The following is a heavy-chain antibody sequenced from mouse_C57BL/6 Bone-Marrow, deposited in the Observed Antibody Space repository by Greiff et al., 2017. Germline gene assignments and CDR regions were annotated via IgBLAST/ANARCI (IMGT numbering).Heavy chain of an antibody. J-gene: IGHJ1*03. V-gene: IGHV5-17*01. CDR3: ARPYYGSSPWWYFDV. D-gene: IGHD1-1*01. CDR2: ISSGSSTI. CDR1: GFTFSDYG. Sequence: VQLKESGGGLVKPGGSLKLSCAASGFTFSDYGMHWVRQAPEKGLEWVAYISSGSSTIYYADTVKGRFTISRDNAKNTLFLQMTSLRSEDTAMYYCARPYYGSSPWWYFDVWGTGTTVTVSS.